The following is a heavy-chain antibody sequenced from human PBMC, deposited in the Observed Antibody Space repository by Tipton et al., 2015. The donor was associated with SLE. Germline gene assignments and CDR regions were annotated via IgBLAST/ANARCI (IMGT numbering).Heavy chain of an antibody. CDR2: IRYDGSNK. CDR1: GFTFSSYS. Sequence: SLRLSCAASGFTFSSYSMNWVRQAPGKGLEWVAFIRYDGSNKYYADSVKGRFTISRDNSKNTLYLQMNSLRAEDTAVYYCAKGFPVWQLVGYFDYWGQGTLVTVSS. V-gene: IGHV3-30*02. CDR3: AKGFPVWQLVGYFDY. J-gene: IGHJ4*02. D-gene: IGHD6-6*01.